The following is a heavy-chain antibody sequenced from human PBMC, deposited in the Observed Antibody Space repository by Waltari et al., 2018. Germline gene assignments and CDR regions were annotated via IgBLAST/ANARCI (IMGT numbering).Heavy chain of an antibody. CDR2: IMCSSSYI. Sequence: EVQLVESGGGLVKPGGSLRLSCAASGFTFSSYSMNWVREAPGNGVEGGASIMCSSSYIYYADSVKGRFTISRDNAKNSLYLQMNSLRAEDTAVYYCARVRYNWKVFDYWGQGTLVTVSS. CDR3: ARVRYNWKVFDY. V-gene: IGHV3-21*01. D-gene: IGHD1-20*01. J-gene: IGHJ4*02. CDR1: GFTFSSYS.